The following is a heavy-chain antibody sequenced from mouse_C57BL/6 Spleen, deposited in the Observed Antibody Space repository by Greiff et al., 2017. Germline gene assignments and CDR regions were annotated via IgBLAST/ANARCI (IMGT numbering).Heavy chain of an antibody. D-gene: IGHD1-1*01. V-gene: IGHV1-26*01. CDR3: ARSVITTVVAPFAY. CDR2: INPNNGGT. Sequence: VQLQQSGPELVKPGASVKISCKASGYTFTDYYMNWVKQSHGKSLEWIGDINPNNGGTSYNQKFKGKATLTVDKSSSTAYMELRSLTSEDSAVYYCARSVITTVVAPFAYWGQGTLVTVSA. J-gene: IGHJ3*01. CDR1: GYTFTDYY.